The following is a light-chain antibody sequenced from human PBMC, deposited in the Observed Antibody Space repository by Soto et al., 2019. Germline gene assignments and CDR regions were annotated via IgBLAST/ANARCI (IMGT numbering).Light chain of an antibody. CDR1: SSDVGSYNL. V-gene: IGLV2-23*01. CDR2: EGS. J-gene: IGLJ1*01. Sequence: QSVLTQAASVSGCPGQSMTISCTGISSDVGSYNLVSWYQHHPGKAPKLIIYEGSKRPSGVSNRFSGSKSGKTASLTISGLQAEDEADYYCCLYVSSDTYVFATGTKVTVL. CDR3: CLYVSSDTYV.